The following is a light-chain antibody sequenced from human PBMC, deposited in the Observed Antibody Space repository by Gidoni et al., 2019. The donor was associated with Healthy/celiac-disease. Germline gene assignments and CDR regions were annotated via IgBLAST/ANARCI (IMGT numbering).Light chain of an antibody. J-gene: IGKJ1*01. Sequence: DIQMTQSPSSLSASVGDRVTITCRASQSISSYLNWYQQKPGKAPKLLIYAASSLQRGVPSRFSGSGSGTDFTLTISILQPEDFATYYCQQSYSTPPGTFGQGTKVEIK. CDR1: QSISSY. CDR3: QQSYSTPPGT. CDR2: AAS. V-gene: IGKV1-39*01.